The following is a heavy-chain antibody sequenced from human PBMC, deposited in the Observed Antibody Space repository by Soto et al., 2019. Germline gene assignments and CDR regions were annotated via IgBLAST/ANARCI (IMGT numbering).Heavy chain of an antibody. D-gene: IGHD3-22*01. CDR2: ISSSSSTI. CDR1: GFTFSSYS. J-gene: IGHJ5*02. V-gene: IGHV3-48*02. Sequence: GGSLRLSCAASGFTFSSYSMNWVRQAPGKGLEWVSYISSSSSTIYYADSVKGRFTISRDNAKNSLYLQMNSLRDEDTAVYYCARDRRLSYYDSSGYYYDQNWFDPWGQGTLVTVSS. CDR3: ARDRRLSYYDSSGYYYDQNWFDP.